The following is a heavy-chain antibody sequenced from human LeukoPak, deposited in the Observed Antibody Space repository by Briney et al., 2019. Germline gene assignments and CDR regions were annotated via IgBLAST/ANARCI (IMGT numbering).Heavy chain of an antibody. V-gene: IGHV4-34*01. J-gene: IGHJ6*02. D-gene: IGHD1-1*01. CDR1: GGSFSGYY. CDR2: INHSGST. Sequence: SETLSLTCAVYGGSFSGYYWSWIRQPPGKGLEWIGEINHSGSTNYNPSLKSRVTISVDTSKNQFSLKLSSVTAADTAVYYCARDAGHQLSRRNYYAMDVWGQGTTVTVSS. CDR3: ARDAGHQLSRRNYYAMDV.